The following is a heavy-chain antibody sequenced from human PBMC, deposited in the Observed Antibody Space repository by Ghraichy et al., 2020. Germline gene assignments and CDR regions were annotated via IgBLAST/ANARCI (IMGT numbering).Heavy chain of an antibody. Sequence: GGSLRLSCAASGFTFSSYWMSWVRQAPGKGLEWVANIKQDGSEKYYVDSVKGRFTISRDNAKNSLYLQMNSLRAEDTAVYYCARVLGYREGATAFAFDIWGQGTMVTVSS. CDR2: IKQDGSEK. CDR1: GFTFSSYW. J-gene: IGHJ3*02. CDR3: ARVLGYREGATAFAFDI. D-gene: IGHD1-26*01. V-gene: IGHV3-7*01.